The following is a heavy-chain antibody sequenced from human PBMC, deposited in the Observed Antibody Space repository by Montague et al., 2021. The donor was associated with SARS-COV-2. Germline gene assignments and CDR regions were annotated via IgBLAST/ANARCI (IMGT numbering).Heavy chain of an antibody. CDR3: VSNGYYSLDF. D-gene: IGHD3-22*01. CDR2: IYHTGST. Sequence: SETLSLTCGVSGDSITGSDNWWSWVRQPPGKGLEWIGEIYHTGSTNFNPSLTSRVTISIDESKNQFSLKLRSVTAADTSIYYCVSNGYYSLDFWGQGTLVTVSS. V-gene: IGHV4-4*02. J-gene: IGHJ4*02. CDR1: GDSITGSDNW.